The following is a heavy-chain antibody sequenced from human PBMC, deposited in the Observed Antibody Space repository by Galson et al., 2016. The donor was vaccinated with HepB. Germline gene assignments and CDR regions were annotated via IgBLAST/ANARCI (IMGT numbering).Heavy chain of an antibody. J-gene: IGHJ4*02. D-gene: IGHD6-6*01. Sequence: SLRLSCAASGFTFSDCYMSWIRQAPGKGLECISYISSRSTYTNYADSVKGRFTISRDNAKNSLYLQMSNLRADDTAVYYCATTGTGLAARKFDYWGQGILVTVSS. CDR2: ISSRSTYT. CDR3: ATTGTGLAARKFDY. CDR1: GFTFSDCY. V-gene: IGHV3-11*06.